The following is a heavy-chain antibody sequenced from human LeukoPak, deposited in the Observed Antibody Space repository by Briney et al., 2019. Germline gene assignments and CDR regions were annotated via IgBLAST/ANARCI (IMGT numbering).Heavy chain of an antibody. V-gene: IGHV4-59*08. CDR1: GGSITSYH. D-gene: IGHD6-13*01. CDR2: IYYSGST. J-gene: IGHJ4*02. Sequence: SETLSLTCTVSGGSITSYHWSWIRQPPGKGLEWVGYIYYSGSTYYNPSLKSRVTISIDTSKNQLSLKLTSVTAADTAVYYCYAAIAGGPQGYWGQGTLVTVSS. CDR3: YAAIAGGPQGY.